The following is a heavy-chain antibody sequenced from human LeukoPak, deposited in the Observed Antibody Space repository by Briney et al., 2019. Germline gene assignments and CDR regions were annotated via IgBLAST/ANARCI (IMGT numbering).Heavy chain of an antibody. V-gene: IGHV3-9*01. CDR3: ARDRGLDAFDI. Sequence: PGGSLRLSCAASGFTFDDYAMHWVRQAPGKGLEWVSGISWNSGSIGYADSVKGRFTISRDNAKNSLYLQMNSLRAEDTAVYYCARDRGLDAFDIWGQGTMVTVSS. CDR1: GFTFDDYA. CDR2: ISWNSGSI. J-gene: IGHJ3*02.